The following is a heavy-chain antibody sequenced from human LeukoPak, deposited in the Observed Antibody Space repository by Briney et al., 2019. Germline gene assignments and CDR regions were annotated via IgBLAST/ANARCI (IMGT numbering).Heavy chain of an antibody. J-gene: IGHJ4*02. Sequence: PGGSLRLSCAASGFTFSSYGMHWVRQAPGKGLEWVAVISYDGSNKYYADSVKGRFTISRDNSKNTLYLQMNSLRAEDTAVYYCAKDLYYGSGPFDYWGQGTLVTVSS. CDR2: ISYDGSNK. D-gene: IGHD3-10*01. CDR3: AKDLYYGSGPFDY. V-gene: IGHV3-30*18. CDR1: GFTFSSYG.